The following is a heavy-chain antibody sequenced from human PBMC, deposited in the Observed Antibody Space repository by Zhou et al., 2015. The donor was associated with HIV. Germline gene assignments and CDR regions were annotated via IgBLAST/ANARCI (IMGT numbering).Heavy chain of an antibody. CDR3: ALRLGPDYGGNEYYFDY. Sequence: QVQLVQSGAEVKKPGSSVKVSCKASGGTFSSYAISWVRQAPGQGLEWMGGIIPIFGTANYAQKFQGRVTITADESTSTAYMELSSLRSEDTAVYYCALRLGPDYGGNEYYFDYWGQGTLVTVSS. J-gene: IGHJ4*02. CDR2: IIPIFGTA. D-gene: IGHD4-23*01. CDR1: GGTFSSYA. V-gene: IGHV1-69*01.